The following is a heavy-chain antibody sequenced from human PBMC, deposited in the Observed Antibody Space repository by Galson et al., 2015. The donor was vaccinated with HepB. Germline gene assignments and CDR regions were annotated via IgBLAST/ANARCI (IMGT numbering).Heavy chain of an antibody. J-gene: IGHJ3*02. V-gene: IGHV6-1*01. CDR3: AKGGWPKDAFDI. CDR2: TYYRSKWYN. D-gene: IGHD6-19*01. Sequence: PSRGLEWLGRTYYRSKWYNDYAVSVKSRITINPDTSKNQFSLQLNSVTPEDTAVYYCAKGGWPKDAFDIWGQGTMVTVSS.